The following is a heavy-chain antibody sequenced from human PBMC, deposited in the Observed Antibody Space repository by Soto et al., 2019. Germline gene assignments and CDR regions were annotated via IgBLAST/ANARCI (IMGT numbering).Heavy chain of an antibody. CDR3: ARGREYSTTFDP. CDR2: MNPNSGNT. J-gene: IGHJ5*02. CDR1: GYTFTSYD. D-gene: IGHD6-6*01. Sequence: QVQLVQSGAEVKKPGASVKVSCKASGYTFTSYDINWVRQATGQGLEWMGWMNPNSGNTRYAQQFKGRVTMTRNTSISTAYTELRSLRSEDTAVYYCARGREYSTTFDPWGQGTLVTVSS. V-gene: IGHV1-8*01.